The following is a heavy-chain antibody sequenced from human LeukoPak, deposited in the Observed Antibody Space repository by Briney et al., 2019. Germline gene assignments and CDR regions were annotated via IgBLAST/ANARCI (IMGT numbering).Heavy chain of an antibody. CDR2: IKTDGSWT. CDR3: VRGVGGSSYLDY. V-gene: IGHV3-74*01. CDR1: GFTFSDHW. J-gene: IGHJ4*02. Sequence: PGGSLRLSCAASGFTFSDHWMHWVRQVPGKGLVWVSRIKTDGSWTNDADSVKGRFTISRDNAENTLYLQMNSLRVEDTAVYYCVRGVGGSSYLDYWGQGALSPSPQ. D-gene: IGHD3-16*01.